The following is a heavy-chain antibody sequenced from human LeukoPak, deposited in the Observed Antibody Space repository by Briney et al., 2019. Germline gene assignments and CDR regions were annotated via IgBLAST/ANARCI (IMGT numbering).Heavy chain of an antibody. CDR1: GGSFSGYY. V-gene: IGHV4-34*01. D-gene: IGHD3-3*01. J-gene: IGHJ2*01. Sequence: SETLSLTCAVYGGSFSGYYWSWIRQPPGKGLEWIGEINHSGSINYNPSLKSRVTISVDTSKNQFSLKLSSVTAADTAVYYCARGHGDFWSGYDWYFDLGGRGTLVTVSS. CDR2: INHSGSI. CDR3: ARGHGDFWSGYDWYFDL.